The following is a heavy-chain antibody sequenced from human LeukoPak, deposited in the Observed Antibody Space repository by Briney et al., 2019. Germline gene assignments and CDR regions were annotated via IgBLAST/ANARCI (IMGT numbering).Heavy chain of an antibody. J-gene: IGHJ4*02. Sequence: TSETLSLTCAVYGGSFSGYYWSWIRQPPGKGLEWIGEINHSGSTNYNPSLKSRVTISVDTSKNQFSLKLSSVTAADTAVYYCARDNCSSTSCRKKFDNWDQGTLVTVSS. CDR2: INHSGST. CDR1: GGSFSGYY. V-gene: IGHV4-34*01. D-gene: IGHD2-2*01. CDR3: ARDNCSSTSCRKKFDN.